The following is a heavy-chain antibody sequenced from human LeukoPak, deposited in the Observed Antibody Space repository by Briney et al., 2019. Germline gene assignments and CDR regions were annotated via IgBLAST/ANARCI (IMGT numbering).Heavy chain of an antibody. CDR2: IIPIFGTA. J-gene: IGHJ4*02. Sequence: GASVKVSCKASGGTSSNYAISWVRQAPGQGLEWMGGIIPIFGTANYAQKFQGRVTITADESTSTAYMELSSLKSEDTAVYYCARNIRFVGNYYFDYWGQGTLVTVSS. D-gene: IGHD3-16*01. CDR3: ARNIRFVGNYYFDY. V-gene: IGHV1-69*13. CDR1: GGTSSNYA.